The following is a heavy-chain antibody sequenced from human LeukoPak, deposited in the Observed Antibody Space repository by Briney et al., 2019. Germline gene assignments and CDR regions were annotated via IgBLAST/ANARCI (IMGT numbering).Heavy chain of an antibody. CDR2: IIPIFGTA. D-gene: IGHD5-24*01. CDR1: GCTFSSYA. V-gene: IGHV1-69*05. CDR3: ARVGDGYSNVNWDCFDR. Sequence: AVKVSCKASGCTFSSYAITRVRQAPGQGLEWMGRIIPIFGTANYEQKFQGRVTITTDKATSTAYMELSSLRSEDTAVYSCARVGDGYSNVNWDCFDRWGQGTLVTVSS. J-gene: IGHJ5*02.